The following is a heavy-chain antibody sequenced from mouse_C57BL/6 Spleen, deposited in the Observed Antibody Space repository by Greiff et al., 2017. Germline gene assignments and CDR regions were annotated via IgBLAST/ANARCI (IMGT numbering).Heavy chain of an antibody. D-gene: IGHD2-4*01. CDR3: ARRYDYDGYYYAMDY. CDR2: ISNGGGST. J-gene: IGHJ4*01. V-gene: IGHV5-12*01. Sequence: EVKVVESGGGLVQPGGSLKLSCAASGFTFSDYYMYWVRQTPEKRLEWVAYISNGGGSTYYPDTVKGRFPISRDNAKNTLYLQMSRLKSEDTAMYCCARRYDYDGYYYAMDYWGQGTSVTVSS. CDR1: GFTFSDYY.